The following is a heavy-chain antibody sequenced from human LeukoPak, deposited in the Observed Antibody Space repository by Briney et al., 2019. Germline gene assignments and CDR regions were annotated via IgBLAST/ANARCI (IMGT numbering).Heavy chain of an antibody. J-gene: IGHJ4*02. V-gene: IGHV1-46*01. CDR1: GYTFTGYY. D-gene: IGHD2-2*02. CDR2: INPSGGST. CDR3: ARARYCSSTSCYMELDY. Sequence: GASVKVSCKASGYTFTGYYMHWVRQAPGQGLEWMGIINPSGGSTSYAQKFQGRVTMTRDTSTSTVYMELSSLRSEDTAVYYCARARYCSSTSCYMELDYWGQGTLVTVSS.